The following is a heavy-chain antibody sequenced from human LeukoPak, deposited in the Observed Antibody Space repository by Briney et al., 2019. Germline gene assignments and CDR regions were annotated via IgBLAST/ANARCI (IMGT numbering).Heavy chain of an antibody. CDR1: GGSISSSSYY. Sequence: PSETLSLTCTVSGGSISSSSYYWGWIRQPPGKGLEWIGSIYYSGSTYYNPSLKSRVTISVDTSKNQFSLKLSSVTAADTAVYYCARSARLAAAGTFFFDYWGQGTLVTVSS. CDR2: IYYSGST. V-gene: IGHV4-39*01. J-gene: IGHJ4*02. D-gene: IGHD6-13*01. CDR3: ARSARLAAAGTFFFDY.